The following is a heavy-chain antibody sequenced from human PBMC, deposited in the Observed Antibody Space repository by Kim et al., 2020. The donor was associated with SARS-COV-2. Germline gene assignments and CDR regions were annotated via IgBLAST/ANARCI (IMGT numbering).Heavy chain of an antibody. J-gene: IGHJ4*02. CDR1: GGSFSGYY. CDR2: INHSGST. D-gene: IGHD3-9*01. Sequence: SETLSLTCAVYGGSFSGYYWSWIRQPPGKGLEWIGEINHSGSTNYNPSLRSRVTISVDTSKNQFSLKLSSVTAADTAVYYCARGRAVLRYFDWGHLQNQQSPPFDYWGQGTLVTVSS. CDR3: ARGRAVLRYFDWGHLQNQQSPPFDY. V-gene: IGHV4-34*01.